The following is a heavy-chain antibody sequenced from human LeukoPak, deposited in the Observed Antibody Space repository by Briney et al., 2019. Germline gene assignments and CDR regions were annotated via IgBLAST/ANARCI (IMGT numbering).Heavy chain of an antibody. D-gene: IGHD6-19*01. CDR3: ARMTSSGWYREDY. Sequence: SETLSLTCTVSSGSISSRTYYWAWVRQPPGKGLEWIGSIYYSGSTYYNPSLKSRVTISVDTSENQFSLKLSSVTAADTAVYYCARMTSSGWYREDYWGQGTLVTVSS. V-gene: IGHV4-39*07. CDR2: IYYSGST. CDR1: SGSISSRTYY. J-gene: IGHJ4*02.